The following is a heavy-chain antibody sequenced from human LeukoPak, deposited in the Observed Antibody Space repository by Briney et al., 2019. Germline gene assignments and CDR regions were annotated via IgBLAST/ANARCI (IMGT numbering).Heavy chain of an antibody. CDR3: ARDRPENYGDYLPGDY. D-gene: IGHD4-17*01. CDR1: GYTFTSYY. Sequence: EASVKVSCKASGYTFTSYYMHWVRQAPGQGLEWMGIINPSGGSTSYAQKFQGRVTMTRDTSTSTVYMELSSLRSEDTAVYYCARDRPENYGDYLPGDYWGQGTLVTVSS. V-gene: IGHV1-46*01. J-gene: IGHJ4*02. CDR2: INPSGGST.